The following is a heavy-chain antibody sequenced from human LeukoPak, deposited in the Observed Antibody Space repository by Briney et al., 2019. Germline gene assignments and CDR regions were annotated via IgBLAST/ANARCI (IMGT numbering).Heavy chain of an antibody. CDR1: GFTFSSYS. CDR2: ISSSSSYI. D-gene: IGHD2-2*01. V-gene: IGHV3-21*01. CDR3: ARLVCSSTSCYDY. J-gene: IGHJ4*02. Sequence: TGGSLRLSCAASGFTFSSYSMNWVRQAPGKGLEWVSSISSSSSYIYYADSVKGRFTISRDNAKNSLYLQMNSLRAEDTAVYYCARLVCSSTSCYDYWDQGTLVTVSS.